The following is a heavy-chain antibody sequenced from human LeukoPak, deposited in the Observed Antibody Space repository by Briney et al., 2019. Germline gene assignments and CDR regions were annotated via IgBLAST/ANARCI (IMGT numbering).Heavy chain of an antibody. CDR3: ARDRGYNSFDY. J-gene: IGHJ4*02. V-gene: IGHV3-7*01. CDR2: INPDGSVK. Sequence: VDNINPDGSVKNSVDSMRGRFTISRDNAKNSLYLQMSSLRAEDTAVYYCARDRGYNSFDYWGQGTLVTVSS. D-gene: IGHD3-10*01.